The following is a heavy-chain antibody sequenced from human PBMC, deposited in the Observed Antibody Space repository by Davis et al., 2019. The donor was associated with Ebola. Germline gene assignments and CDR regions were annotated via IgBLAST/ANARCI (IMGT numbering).Heavy chain of an antibody. CDR3: ARGGGYGGYGMDV. V-gene: IGHV4-34*01. D-gene: IGHD6-25*01. CDR1: GVSFSGYY. Sequence: MPSETLSLTCAVYGVSFSGYYRNWIRQPPGKGLEWIGEINHSGRTNYNPSLKSRVTMSVDTSTNQFSLRVRSVTAADTAVYYCARGGGYGGYGMDVWGQGTTVTVSS. CDR2: INHSGRT. J-gene: IGHJ6*02.